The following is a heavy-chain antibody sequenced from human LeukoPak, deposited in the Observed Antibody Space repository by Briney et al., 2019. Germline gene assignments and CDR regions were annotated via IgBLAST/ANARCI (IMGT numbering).Heavy chain of an antibody. CDR1: GYTFTGYY. CDR3: ARDMTTMVYYYYMDV. V-gene: IGHV1-2*02. CDR2: INPNSGGT. J-gene: IGHJ6*03. Sequence: ASVKVSCKASGYTFTGYYMHWVRQAPGQGLEWMGWINPNSGGTNYAQKFQGRVTMTRDTSISTAYMELSRLRSDDTAVYYCARDMTTMVYYYYMDVWGKGTTVTVSS. D-gene: IGHD4-23*01.